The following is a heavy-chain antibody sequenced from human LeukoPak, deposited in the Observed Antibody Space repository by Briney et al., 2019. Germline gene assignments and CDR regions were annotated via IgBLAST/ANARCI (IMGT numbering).Heavy chain of an antibody. CDR2: IYNGGST. V-gene: IGHV3-53*01. Sequence: GGSLRLSCAASGFTVSSNYMSWVRQAPGKGLEWVSVIYNGGSTYYADSVKGRFTISRDNSKNTLYLQMNSLRAEDTAVYYCARGEGGIAAAGTDYWGQGTLVTVSS. CDR1: GFTVSSNY. CDR3: ARGEGGIAAAGTDY. D-gene: IGHD6-13*01. J-gene: IGHJ4*02.